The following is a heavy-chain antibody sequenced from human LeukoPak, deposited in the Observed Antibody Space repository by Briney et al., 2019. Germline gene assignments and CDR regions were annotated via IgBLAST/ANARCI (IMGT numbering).Heavy chain of an antibody. CDR1: GFTFSSYA. J-gene: IGHJ4*02. D-gene: IGHD6-6*01. V-gene: IGHV3-23*01. CDR3: ARRVEYSSSPIDY. CDR2: LSGSSR. Sequence: PGGSLRLSCAASGFTFSSYAMSWVRQAPGKGLEWVSNLSGSSRCYADTVKGRFTISRDNSKNTLYLQMNSLRAEDTAVYYCARRVEYSSSPIDYWGQGTLVTVSS.